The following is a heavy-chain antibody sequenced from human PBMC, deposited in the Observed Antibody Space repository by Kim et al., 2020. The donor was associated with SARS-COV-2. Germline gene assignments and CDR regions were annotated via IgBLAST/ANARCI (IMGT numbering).Heavy chain of an antibody. CDR1: GYTFTSYD. Sequence: ASVKVSCKASGYTFTSYDINWVRQATAQGLEWMGWMNPNSGNTGYAQKFQGRVTMTRNTSISTAYMELSSLRSEDTAVYYCARGSLGTMIVVVIPTYYYYGMDVWGQGTTVTVSS. CDR3: ARGSLGTMIVVVIPTYYYYGMDV. CDR2: MNPNSGNT. D-gene: IGHD3-22*01. J-gene: IGHJ6*02. V-gene: IGHV1-8*01.